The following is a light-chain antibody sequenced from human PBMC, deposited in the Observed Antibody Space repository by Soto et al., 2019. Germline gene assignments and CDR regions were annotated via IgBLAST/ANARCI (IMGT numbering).Light chain of an antibody. CDR1: NSNIGSNT. J-gene: IGLJ3*02. CDR3: AAWDDSLKGWV. Sequence: QSVLTQPPSASGTPGQRVTISCSGSNSNIGSNTVNWYHLLPGTAPKLLIYYNDQRPSGVPDRFSGSKSGTSASLAINGLQSEDEADYYCAAWDDSLKGWVFGGGTKVTVL. CDR2: YND. V-gene: IGLV1-44*01.